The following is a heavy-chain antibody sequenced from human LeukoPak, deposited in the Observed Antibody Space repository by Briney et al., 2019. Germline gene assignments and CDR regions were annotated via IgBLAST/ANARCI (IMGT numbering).Heavy chain of an antibody. Sequence: GRSLRLSCAASGFTFSSYAMHWVRQAPGKGLEWVAVISYDGSNKYYADSVKGRFTISRDNSKNTLYLQMNSLRAEDTAVYYCARVLGFGVIVYYFDYWGQGTLVTVSS. CDR1: GFTFSSYA. CDR2: ISYDGSNK. CDR3: ARVLGFGVIVYYFDY. D-gene: IGHD3-10*01. J-gene: IGHJ4*02. V-gene: IGHV3-30*04.